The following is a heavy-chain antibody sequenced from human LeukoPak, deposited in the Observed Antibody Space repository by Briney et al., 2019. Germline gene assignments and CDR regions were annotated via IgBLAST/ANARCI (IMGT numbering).Heavy chain of an antibody. Sequence: PGGSLRLSCAASGFTFSSYAMSWVRQAPGKGLEWVSTISGSGGITYYADSLKGRFTISRDNSKNTLYVQMNSLRAEDTAVYYCAKDRHCSGVYCTRAFDIWGQGTMVTVSS. D-gene: IGHD2-15*01. CDR3: AKDRHCSGVYCTRAFDI. J-gene: IGHJ3*02. CDR1: GFTFSSYA. V-gene: IGHV3-23*01. CDR2: ISGSGGIT.